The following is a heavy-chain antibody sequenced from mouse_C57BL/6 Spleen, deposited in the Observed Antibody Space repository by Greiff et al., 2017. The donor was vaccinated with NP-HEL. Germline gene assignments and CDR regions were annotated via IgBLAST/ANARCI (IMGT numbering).Heavy chain of an antibody. CDR1: GYAFSSSW. Sequence: QVQLQQSGPELVKPGASVKISCKASGYAFSSSWMNWVKQRPGKGLEWIGRIYPGDGDTNYNGKFKGKATLTADKSSSTAYMQLSSLTSEDSAVYFCARLKGSVEISYFDVWGTGTTVTVSS. D-gene: IGHD3-3*01. J-gene: IGHJ1*03. CDR2: IYPGDGDT. CDR3: ARLKGSVEISYFDV. V-gene: IGHV1-82*01.